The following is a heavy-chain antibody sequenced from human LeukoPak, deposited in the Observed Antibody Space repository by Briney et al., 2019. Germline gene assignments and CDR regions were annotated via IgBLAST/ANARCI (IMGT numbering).Heavy chain of an antibody. CDR3: ARIGGRGSSSWYVGWFDP. CDR2: INPNSGGT. D-gene: IGHD6-13*01. CDR1: GYTFTGYY. J-gene: IGHJ5*02. Sequence: APVKVSCKASGYTFTGYYMHWVRQAPGQGLEWMGWINPNSGGTNYAQKFQGRVTISVDTSKNQFSLKLSSVTAADTAVYYCARIGGRGSSSWYVGWFDPWGQGTLVTVSS. V-gene: IGHV1-2*02.